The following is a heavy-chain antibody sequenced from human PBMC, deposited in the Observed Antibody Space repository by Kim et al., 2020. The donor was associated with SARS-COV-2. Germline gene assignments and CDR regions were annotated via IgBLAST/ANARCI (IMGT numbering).Heavy chain of an antibody. D-gene: IGHD3-10*01. Sequence: GGSLRLFCAASGFTFSSYAMHWVRQAPGKGLEWVAVISYDGSNKYYADSVKGRFTISRDNSKNTLYLQMNSLRAEDTAVYYCARDPGYYGSGTAGDYWGQGTLVTVSS. V-gene: IGHV3-30*04. CDR2: ISYDGSNK. CDR3: ARDPGYYGSGTAGDY. CDR1: GFTFSSYA. J-gene: IGHJ4*02.